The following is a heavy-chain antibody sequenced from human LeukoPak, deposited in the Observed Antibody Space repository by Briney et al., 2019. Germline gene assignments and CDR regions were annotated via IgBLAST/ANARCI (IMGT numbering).Heavy chain of an antibody. CDR2: IYYSGST. D-gene: IGHD3-3*01. CDR3: ARSSDFWSGGRVDY. CDR1: GASISSNSYY. Sequence: PSETLSLTCTVSGASISSNSYYWGWIRQPPGKGLEWIGSIYYSGSTNYNPSLKSRVTISVDTSKNQFSLKLSSVTAADTAVYYCARSSDFWSGGRVDYWGQGTLVTVSS. V-gene: IGHV4-39*07. J-gene: IGHJ4*02.